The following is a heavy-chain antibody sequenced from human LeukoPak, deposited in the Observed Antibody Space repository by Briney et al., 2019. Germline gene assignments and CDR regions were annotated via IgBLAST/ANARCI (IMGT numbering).Heavy chain of an antibody. J-gene: IGHJ4*02. CDR1: GYTFTYYY. CDR3: ARKAGGSYRLDY. V-gene: IGHV1-46*01. CDR2: ISPSGGST. D-gene: IGHD1-26*01. Sequence: GASVKVSCKASGYTFTYYYMHWVRQAPGQGLEGMGIISPSGGSTSYAQKFQGRVTMTRDTSTSTVYMELSSLRSEDTAVYYCARKAGGSYRLDYWGQGTLVTVSS.